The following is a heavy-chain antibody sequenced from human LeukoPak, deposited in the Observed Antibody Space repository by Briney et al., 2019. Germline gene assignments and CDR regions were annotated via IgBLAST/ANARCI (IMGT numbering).Heavy chain of an antibody. CDR2: INPNSGGT. Sequence: ASVKVSCKASGYTFTGYYMHWVRQSPGQRLEWMGWINPNSGGTNYAQKFQGRVTMTRHTSISTAYMALSRLRSDDTAVYYCARWTTYYYGTGSYYNDYWGQGTLVTVSS. CDR3: ARWTTYYYGTGSYYNDY. V-gene: IGHV1-2*02. CDR1: GYTFTGYY. D-gene: IGHD3-10*01. J-gene: IGHJ4*02.